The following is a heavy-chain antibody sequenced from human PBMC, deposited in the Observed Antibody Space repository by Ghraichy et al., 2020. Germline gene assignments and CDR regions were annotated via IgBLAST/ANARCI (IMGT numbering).Heavy chain of an antibody. CDR3: ARHLSPNYYGSGSYQFDD. CDR1: GGSITSSSYH. CDR2: TYYRGSN. D-gene: IGHD3-10*01. Sequence: SETLSLTCSVSGGSITSSSYHWGWIRQSPGKGLKWIGSTYYRGSNYYNPSLKSRITISVDTSKNQFSLELISVTAADTALYYCARHLSPNYYGSGSYQFDDWGQGTLVTVSS. V-gene: IGHV4-39*01. J-gene: IGHJ4*02.